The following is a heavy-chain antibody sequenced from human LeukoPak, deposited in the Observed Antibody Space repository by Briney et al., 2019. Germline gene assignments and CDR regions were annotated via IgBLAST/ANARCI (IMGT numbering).Heavy chain of an antibody. V-gene: IGHV3-15*01. D-gene: IGHD5-24*01. J-gene: IGHJ3*02. CDR3: TTEDGYGAFDI. Sequence: GGSLRLSCAPSGFSFSNYAMSWVRQAPGKGLEWVGRIKSKTDGGTTDYAAPVKGRFTISRDDSKNTLYLQMNSLKTEDTAVYYCTTEDGYGAFDIWGQGTMVTVSS. CDR2: IKSKTDGGTT. CDR1: GFSFSNYA.